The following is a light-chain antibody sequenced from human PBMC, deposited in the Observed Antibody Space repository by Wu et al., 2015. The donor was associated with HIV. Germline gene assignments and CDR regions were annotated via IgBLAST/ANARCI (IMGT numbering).Light chain of an antibody. CDR2: DVS. J-gene: IGKJ4*01. CDR1: QSVNGY. Sequence: EIVLTQSPGTLSLSPGERATLSCRASQSVNGYLAWYQQKPGQAPRLLIYDVSSRATGIPARFSGSGTGTDFTLTISRLEPEDSAMYFCQLYGDSPKHTFGGGTKGGDQT. V-gene: IGKV3-20*01. CDR3: QLYGDSPKHT.